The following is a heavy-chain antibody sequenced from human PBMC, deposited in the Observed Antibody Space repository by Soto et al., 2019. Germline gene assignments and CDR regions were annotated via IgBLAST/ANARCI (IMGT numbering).Heavy chain of an antibody. CDR3: ARDRLAFFVAVAASADTGRFDP. J-gene: IGHJ5*02. V-gene: IGHV1-18*01. CDR2: ISAYNGNT. Sequence: QVQLVQSGAEVKKPGASVKVSCKASGYTFTSYGISWVRQAPGQGLEWMGWISAYNGNTNYAQKLQGRVTMTTDTSTSTAYMELRSLRSDDTAVYYCARDRLAFFVAVAASADTGRFDPWGQGTLVTVTS. CDR1: GYTFTSYG. D-gene: IGHD6-19*01.